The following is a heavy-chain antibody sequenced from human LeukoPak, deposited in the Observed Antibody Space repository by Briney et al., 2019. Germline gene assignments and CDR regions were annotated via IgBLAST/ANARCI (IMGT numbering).Heavy chain of an antibody. CDR3: ARGRITIFGEFIDY. Sequence: PSETLSLTCAVYGGSFSGYYWSWIRQPPGKGLEWIGEINHSGSTNYNPFLKSRVTISVDTSKNQSSLKLSSVTAADTAVYYCARGRITIFGEFIDYWGQGTLVTVSS. V-gene: IGHV4-34*01. CDR2: INHSGST. D-gene: IGHD3-3*01. CDR1: GGSFSGYY. J-gene: IGHJ4*02.